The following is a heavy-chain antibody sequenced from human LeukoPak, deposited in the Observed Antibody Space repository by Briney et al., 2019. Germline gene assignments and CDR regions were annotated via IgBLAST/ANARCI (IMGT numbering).Heavy chain of an antibody. CDR2: ISAYNGNT. V-gene: IGHV1-18*01. J-gene: IGHJ4*02. Sequence: GASVKVSCKASGYIFTSYGISWVRQAPGQGLEWMGWISAYNGNTNYAQKLQGRVTMTTDTSTSTAYMELRSLRSDDTAVYYCAREDKIAVAGTFSRHFDYWGQGTLVTVSS. CDR3: AREDKIAVAGTFSRHFDY. CDR1: GYIFTSYG. D-gene: IGHD6-19*01.